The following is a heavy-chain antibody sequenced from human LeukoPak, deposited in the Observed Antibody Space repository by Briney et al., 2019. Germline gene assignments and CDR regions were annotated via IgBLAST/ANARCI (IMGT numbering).Heavy chain of an antibody. CDR1: GGSISSSSYY. V-gene: IGHV4-39*01. CDR2: IYYSGST. J-gene: IGHJ4*02. Sequence: SETLSLTCTVSGGSISSSSYYWGWIRQPPGKGLEWIGSIYYSGSTYYNPSLKSRVTISVDTSKNQFSLKLSSVTAADTAVYYCARHSARHCSGGGCNFDYWGQGTLVTVSS. D-gene: IGHD2-15*01. CDR3: ARHSARHCSGGGCNFDY.